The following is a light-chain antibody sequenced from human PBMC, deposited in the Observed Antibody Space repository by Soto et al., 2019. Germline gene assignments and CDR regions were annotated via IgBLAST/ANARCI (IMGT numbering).Light chain of an antibody. CDR2: EDS. CDR3: CSYASSSTYWV. V-gene: IGLV2-23*01. J-gene: IGLJ3*02. Sequence: QSALTQPASVSGSPGQSITISCTGTSSDAGSYNFVSWYQQHPGKAPKVMIYEDSKRPSGVSNRFSGSKSGNTASLTISGLQAEDEADYYCCSYASSSTYWVVGGGTKVTVL. CDR1: SSDAGSYNF.